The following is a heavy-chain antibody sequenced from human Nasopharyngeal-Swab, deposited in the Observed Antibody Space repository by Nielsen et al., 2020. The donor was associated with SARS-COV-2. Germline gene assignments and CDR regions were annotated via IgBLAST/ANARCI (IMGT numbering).Heavy chain of an antibody. D-gene: IGHD3-22*01. Sequence: WIRQPPGKGLEWIGYIYYSGSTYYNPSLKSRVTISVDTSMNQFSLKLSSVTAADTAVYYCARDYYDSSGYYGGFDPWGQGTLVTVSS. CDR3: ARDYYDSSGYYGGFDP. V-gene: IGHV4-30-4*01. J-gene: IGHJ5*02. CDR2: IYYSGST.